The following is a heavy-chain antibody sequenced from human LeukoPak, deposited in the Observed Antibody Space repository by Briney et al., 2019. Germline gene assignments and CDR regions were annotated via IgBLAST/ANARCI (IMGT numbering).Heavy chain of an antibody. Sequence: GGSLRLSCAASGFTFSSYGMSWVRQAPGKGLEWVSAISGSGGSTYYADSVKGRFTISRDNSKNTLYLQMNSLRAEDTAVYYCARDPDSIAVAGPDYWGQGTLVTVSS. CDR2: ISGSGGST. CDR3: ARDPDSIAVAGPDY. CDR1: GFTFSSYG. D-gene: IGHD6-19*01. V-gene: IGHV3-23*01. J-gene: IGHJ4*02.